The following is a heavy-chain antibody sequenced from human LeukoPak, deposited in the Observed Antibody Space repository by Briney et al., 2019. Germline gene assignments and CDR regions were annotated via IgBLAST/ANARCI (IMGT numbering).Heavy chain of an antibody. D-gene: IGHD3-10*01. CDR3: ARYGSGSYYLYYYGMDV. CDR2: ISAYNGNT. V-gene: IGHV1-18*01. J-gene: IGHJ6*02. Sequence: ASVKVSCKASGYTFNSYGISRVRQAPGQGLEWMGWISAYNGNTNYAQKLQGRVTMTTDTSTSTAYMELRSLRSDDTAVYYCARYGSGSYYLYYYGMDVWGQGTTVTVSS. CDR1: GYTFNSYG.